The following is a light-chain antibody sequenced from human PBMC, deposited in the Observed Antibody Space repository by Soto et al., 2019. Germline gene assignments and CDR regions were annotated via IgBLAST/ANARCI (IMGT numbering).Light chain of an antibody. J-gene: IGKJ5*01. V-gene: IGKV1-39*01. Sequence: DIQMTQSPSSLPASVGDRVTITCRASESIARHLNWYQQKPGKAPKLLIYAASSLQNGVPSRFRGGGSGTDFTLNISNLQPEDFATYYCQQSYSSLSITFGQGTRLQIK. CDR3: QQSYSSLSIT. CDR1: ESIARH. CDR2: AAS.